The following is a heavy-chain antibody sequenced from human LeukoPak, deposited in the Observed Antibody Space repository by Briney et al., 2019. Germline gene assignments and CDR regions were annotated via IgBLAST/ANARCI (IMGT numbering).Heavy chain of an antibody. V-gene: IGHV5-10-1*01. Sequence: GESLKISCKGSGYSFTSYWISWVRQMPGKGLEWMGRIDPSDSYTNHSPSFQGHVTISADKSISTAYLQWSSLKASDTAMYYCASNYGDYEGDFDYWGQGTLVTVSS. CDR3: ASNYGDYEGDFDY. J-gene: IGHJ4*02. CDR2: IDPSDSYT. CDR1: GYSFTSYW. D-gene: IGHD4-17*01.